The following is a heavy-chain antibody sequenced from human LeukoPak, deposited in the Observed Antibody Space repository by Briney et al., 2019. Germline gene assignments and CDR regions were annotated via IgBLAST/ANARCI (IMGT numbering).Heavy chain of an antibody. CDR2: IYYSGST. V-gene: IGHV4-30-4*01. Sequence: SETLSLTCTVSGGSISSGDYYWSWIRQPPGKGLEWIGYIYYSGSTYYNPSLKSRVTISVDTSKNQFSLKLSSVTAADTAVYYCARLSAYSSGFSPKVEYYFDYWGQGTLVTVSS. J-gene: IGHJ4*02. CDR3: ARLSAYSSGFSPKVEYYFDY. D-gene: IGHD6-19*01. CDR1: GGSISSGDYY.